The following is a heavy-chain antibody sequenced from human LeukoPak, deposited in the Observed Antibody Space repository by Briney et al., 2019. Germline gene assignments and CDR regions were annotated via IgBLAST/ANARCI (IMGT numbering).Heavy chain of an antibody. CDR1: GFTFSTYA. V-gene: IGHV3-23*01. D-gene: IGHD2-21*02. CDR2: ISGSGGST. J-gene: IGHJ4*02. Sequence: GGSLRLSSAASGFTFSTYAMSCVRRAPGKGLKWVSAISGSGGSTYYADFVKGRFTIYRDNSKNTLYLQMNSLRAEDTAVYYCAKFTDNIVVVTAMPDYWGQGTLVTVSS. CDR3: AKFTDNIVVVTAMPDY.